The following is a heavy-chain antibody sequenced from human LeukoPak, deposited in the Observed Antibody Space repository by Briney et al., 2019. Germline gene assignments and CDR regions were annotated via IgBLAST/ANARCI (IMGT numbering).Heavy chain of an antibody. Sequence: PSETLSLTCTVSGGSISSHSWSWIRQPPGKGLEWIGYIYYSGSTNYNPSLKSRVTISVDTSKNQFSLELSSVTAADTAVYYCARQDWNYELWLDYWGQGTLVTVSS. J-gene: IGHJ4*02. CDR2: IYYSGST. CDR3: ARQDWNYELWLDY. D-gene: IGHD1-7*01. CDR1: GGSISSHS. V-gene: IGHV4-59*11.